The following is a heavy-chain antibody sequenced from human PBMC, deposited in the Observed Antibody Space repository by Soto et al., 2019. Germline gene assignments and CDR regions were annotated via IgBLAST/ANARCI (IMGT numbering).Heavy chain of an antibody. D-gene: IGHD6-13*01. CDR1: GFTFSSYW. Sequence: GXSLRLSCAASGFTFSSYWIHWVLQAPGKGLVWVSRINSDGSSTSYADSVKGRFTISRDNAKNTLYLQMNSLRADDTAVYYCATWTGYSSSWYGPFDYWGQGTLVTVSS. CDR2: INSDGSST. CDR3: ATWTGYSSSWYGPFDY. J-gene: IGHJ4*02. V-gene: IGHV3-74*01.